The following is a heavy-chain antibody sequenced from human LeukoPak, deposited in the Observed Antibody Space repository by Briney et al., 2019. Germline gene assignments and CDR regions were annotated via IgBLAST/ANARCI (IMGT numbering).Heavy chain of an antibody. Sequence: SETLSLTCIVSGDSMTSGTYYWGWIRQPPGKGLEWIASIHYSGTSYYDPSLKSRVAISIDTSKNQFSLKLSSVTAADTAVYYCARVYLPQQLVLNWFDPWGQGTLVTVSS. D-gene: IGHD6-13*01. J-gene: IGHJ5*02. CDR2: IHYSGTS. CDR3: ARVYLPQQLVLNWFDP. V-gene: IGHV4-39*07. CDR1: GDSMTSGTYY.